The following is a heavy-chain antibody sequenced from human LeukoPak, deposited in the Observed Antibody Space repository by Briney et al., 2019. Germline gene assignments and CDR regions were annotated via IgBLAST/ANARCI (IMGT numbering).Heavy chain of an antibody. V-gene: IGHV3-48*01. CDR3: ARITYCGGDCYYYGMDV. Sequence: GGSLRLSCAASGFTFSSHGMNWVRQAPGKGLEWISYISSSSTIYYADSVKGRFTISRDNAKNSLYLQMNSLRAEDTAVYYCARITYCGGDCYYYGMDVWGQGTTVTVSS. J-gene: IGHJ6*02. D-gene: IGHD2-21*01. CDR2: ISSSSTI. CDR1: GFTFSSHG.